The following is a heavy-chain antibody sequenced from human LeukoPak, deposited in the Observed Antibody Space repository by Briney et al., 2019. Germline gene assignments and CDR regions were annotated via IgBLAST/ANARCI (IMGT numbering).Heavy chain of an antibody. CDR2: ISGSGGTS. V-gene: IGHV3-23*01. Sequence: GGSLRLSCLPSGFTFSNYAMTWVRQAPGKGLEWVSSISGSGGTSYYADSVKGRFTISRDSAKNMLFLQMNRLRAEDTAVYYCAREKETLLSITMVRGLIRRHYYMDVWGKGTTVTISS. CDR3: AREKETLLSITMVRGLIRRHYYMDV. D-gene: IGHD3-10*01. CDR1: GFTFSNYA. J-gene: IGHJ6*03.